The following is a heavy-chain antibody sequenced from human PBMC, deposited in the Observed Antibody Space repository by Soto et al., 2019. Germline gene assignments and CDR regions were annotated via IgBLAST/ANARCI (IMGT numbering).Heavy chain of an antibody. Sequence: XSVKVAYNASGYTFTSYYMHWVRHTPGQGLEWMGIINPSGGSTSYAQKFQGRVTMTRDTSTSTVYMEMSSLRSEDTAVYYCARDSTAQDYWGQGTLVTVSS. CDR3: ARDSTAQDY. CDR2: INPSGGST. J-gene: IGHJ4*02. V-gene: IGHV1-46*01. CDR1: GYTFTSYY.